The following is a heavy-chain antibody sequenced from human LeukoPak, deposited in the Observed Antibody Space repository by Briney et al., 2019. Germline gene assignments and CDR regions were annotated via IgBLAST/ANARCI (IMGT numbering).Heavy chain of an antibody. CDR3: ARRSIMSWFGGGKEYGMDV. V-gene: IGHV4-4*07. Sequence: SETLSLTCTVSGGSISSYYWNWIRQPAGKGLEWIGRIYTSGNTNYNPSLKSRVTMSVDKSKKQFSLKVRSVTAADTAVYYCARRSIMSWFGGGKEYGMDVWGQGTTVIVSS. CDR1: GGSISSYY. J-gene: IGHJ6*02. CDR2: IYTSGNT. D-gene: IGHD3-10*01.